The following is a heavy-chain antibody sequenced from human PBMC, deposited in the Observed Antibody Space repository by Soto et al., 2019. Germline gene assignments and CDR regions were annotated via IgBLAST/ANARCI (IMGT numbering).Heavy chain of an antibody. CDR1: GFTFSNAW. V-gene: IGHV3-15*07. CDR3: TTDRLSAWGGMGMDV. Sequence: EVQLVESGGGLVKPGGSLRLSCAASGFTFSNAWMNWVRQAPGKGLEWVGRIKSKTDGGTTDYAAPVKGRFTISRDDSKNTLYLQMNSLKTEDTAVYYCTTDRLSAWGGMGMDVWGQGTTVTVSS. CDR2: IKSKTDGGTT. J-gene: IGHJ6*02. D-gene: IGHD3-16*02.